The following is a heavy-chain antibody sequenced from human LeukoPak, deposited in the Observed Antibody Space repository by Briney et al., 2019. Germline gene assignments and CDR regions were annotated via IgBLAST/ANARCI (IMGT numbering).Heavy chain of an antibody. D-gene: IGHD5-18*01. CDR2: IYYGGST. CDR1: GGSISSYY. CDR3: ASGYSYGLFYFDY. V-gene: IGHV4-59*01. J-gene: IGHJ4*02. Sequence: PSETLSLTCTVSGGSISSYYWSWIRQPPGKGLEWIGYIYYGGSTNYNPSPKSRVTISVDTSKNQFSLELSSVTAADTAVYYCASGYSYGLFYFDYWGQGTLVTVSS.